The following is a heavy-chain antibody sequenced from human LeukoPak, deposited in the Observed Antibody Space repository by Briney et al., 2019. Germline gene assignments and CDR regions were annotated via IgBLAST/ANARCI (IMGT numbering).Heavy chain of an antibody. V-gene: IGHV3-30-3*01. Sequence: GGSLRLSCAASGFYFSSYDMHGVGHAPGKGVEGVAVISYYGSNKYYADSAKGRFTISRDNSKNTLYLELNSLRAEDTAVYYCARGWRYFEWLSLEGGSSAYVWFDPWGQGTLVTVSS. D-gene: IGHD3-9*01. CDR2: ISYYGSNK. J-gene: IGHJ5*02. CDR3: ARGWRYFEWLSLEGGSSAYVWFDP. CDR1: GFYFSSYD.